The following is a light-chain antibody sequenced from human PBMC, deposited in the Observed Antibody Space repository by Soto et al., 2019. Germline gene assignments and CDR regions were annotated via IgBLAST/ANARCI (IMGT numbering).Light chain of an antibody. V-gene: IGLV2-14*01. Sequence: QSALTQPASVSGSPGQSITISCTGTSSDVGGYNYVSWYQQHPGKAPKLMIYDVSNRPSGVSNRFSGSKSGNTASLTISGLQAEDEADYYCSSNTSSSPLVFGTGTNVPV. CDR3: SSNTSSSPLV. J-gene: IGLJ1*01. CDR2: DVS. CDR1: SSDVGGYNY.